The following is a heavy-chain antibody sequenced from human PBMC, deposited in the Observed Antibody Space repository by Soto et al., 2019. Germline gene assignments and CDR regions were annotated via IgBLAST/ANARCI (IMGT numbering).Heavy chain of an antibody. J-gene: IGHJ4*02. CDR1: GYSFISHY. V-gene: IGHV1-46*01. Sequence: QVQLVQSGAEVTRPGASVKVSCKAPGYSFISHYIHWVRQAPGQGLEWMGFINPSGGSATLAQKFQGRVTMTRDTSTSTVYMELTILRSEDAAVYYCARDYLSSKLSLSYFDFWGQGTLVTVSS. CDR3: ARDYLSSKLSLSYFDF. D-gene: IGHD2-2*01. CDR2: INPSGGSA.